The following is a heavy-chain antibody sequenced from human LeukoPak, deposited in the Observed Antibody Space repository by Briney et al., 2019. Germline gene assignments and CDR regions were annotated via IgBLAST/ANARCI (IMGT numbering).Heavy chain of an antibody. J-gene: IGHJ4*02. V-gene: IGHV4-4*07. CDR2: IYTSGST. Sequence: SETLSLTCTVSGGSISSYYWSWIRQPAGKGLEWIGRIYTSGSTNYNASLKSRVSMSVDTSKNQFSLKLSSVTAADTAVYYCAKERGSPRLYGDYENFDYWGQGTLVTVSS. D-gene: IGHD4-17*01. CDR3: AKERGSPRLYGDYENFDY. CDR1: GGSISSYY.